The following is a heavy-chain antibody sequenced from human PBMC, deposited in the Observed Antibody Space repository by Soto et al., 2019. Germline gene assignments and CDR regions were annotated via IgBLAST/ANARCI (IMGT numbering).Heavy chain of an antibody. Sequence: SQTLSLTCAISGDSVSSNTAAWNWIRSSPSRGLEWLGRTYYRSNWRHDYAVSVKSRITVNPDTSKNHFSLQLNSVTPDDTAVYYCARGVAGSGFDLWGQGTLVTVSS. V-gene: IGHV6-1*01. CDR1: GDSVSSNTAA. CDR2: TYYRSNWRH. J-gene: IGHJ4*02. D-gene: IGHD6-19*01. CDR3: ARGVAGSGFDL.